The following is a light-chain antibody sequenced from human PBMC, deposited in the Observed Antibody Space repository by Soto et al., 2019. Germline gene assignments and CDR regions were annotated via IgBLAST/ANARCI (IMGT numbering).Light chain of an antibody. J-gene: IGKJ5*01. CDR3: QQLNTYPFT. CDR2: AAS. CDR1: HGISSY. Sequence: IQLTQSPSSLSASVGDRVTITCRASHGISSYLAWYQQKPGKALKLLIYAASTLQSGVPSRFSGSGSGTDFILTISSLQPEDFATYYCQQLNTYPFTFGQGTRLEIK. V-gene: IGKV1-9*01.